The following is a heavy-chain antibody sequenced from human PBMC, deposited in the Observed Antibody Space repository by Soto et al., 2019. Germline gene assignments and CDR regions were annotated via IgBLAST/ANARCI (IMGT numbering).Heavy chain of an antibody. CDR1: GGTFSDST. J-gene: IGHJ6*02. D-gene: IGHD1-1*01. V-gene: IGHV1-69*01. Sequence: QVQLVQSGAELRKPGSSVKVSCKASGGTFSDSTINWVRQAPGQRLEWMGGIIPIFDTANYADKFQGRVTITADESTSTSFMEVSSLRSEDTAVYYCARNGTLTGYSYGMDVWGQGTMVTVSS. CDR2: IIPIFDTA. CDR3: ARNGTLTGYSYGMDV.